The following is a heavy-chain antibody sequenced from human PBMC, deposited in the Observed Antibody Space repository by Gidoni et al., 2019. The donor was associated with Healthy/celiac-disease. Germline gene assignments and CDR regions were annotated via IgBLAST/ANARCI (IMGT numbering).Heavy chain of an antibody. CDR2: INHSGST. D-gene: IGHD6-13*01. Sequence: QVQLQPWGAGLLKPSDTLSLPCAVYGGSFSGYYWSWIRQPPGKGLEWIGEINHSGSTNYNPSLKSRVTISVDTSKNQFSLKLSSVTAADTAVYYCARGKWGYSSSWAFDYWGQGTLVTVSS. CDR3: ARGKWGYSSSWAFDY. V-gene: IGHV4-34*01. CDR1: GGSFSGYY. J-gene: IGHJ4*02.